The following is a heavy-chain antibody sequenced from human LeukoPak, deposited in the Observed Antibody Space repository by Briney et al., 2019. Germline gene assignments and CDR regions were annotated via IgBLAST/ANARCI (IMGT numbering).Heavy chain of an antibody. CDR1: GGSISSHY. CDR2: IYYSGST. J-gene: IGHJ4*02. Sequence: SETLSLTCTVSGGSISSHYWSWIRQPPGKGLEWIGYIYYSGSTNYNPSLKSRVTISVDTSKNQFSLKLSSVTAADTAVYYCARAGDLYYYDSSGIFDYWGQGTLVTVSS. D-gene: IGHD3-22*01. CDR3: ARAGDLYYYDSSGIFDY. V-gene: IGHV4-59*11.